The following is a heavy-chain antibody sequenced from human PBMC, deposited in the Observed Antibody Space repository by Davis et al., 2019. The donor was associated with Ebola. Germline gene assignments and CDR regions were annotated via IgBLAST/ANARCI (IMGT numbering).Heavy chain of an antibody. D-gene: IGHD1-14*01. CDR1: GGTFSSYA. CDR2: ISAYNGNT. Sequence: AASVKVSCKASGGTFSSYAISWVRQAPGQGLEWMGWISAYNGNTNYAQKLQGRVTMTTDTSTSTAYMELRSLRSDDTAVYYCAASAGTVGKFDYWGQGTLVTVSS. J-gene: IGHJ4*01. CDR3: AASAGTVGKFDY. V-gene: IGHV1-18*01.